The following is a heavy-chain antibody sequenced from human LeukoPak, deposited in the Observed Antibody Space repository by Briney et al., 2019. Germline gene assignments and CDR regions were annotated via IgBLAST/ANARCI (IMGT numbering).Heavy chain of an antibody. CDR2: INGNGGST. CDR3: AKRACTSPSCYALFDH. CDR1: RFTFSSYA. J-gene: IGHJ4*02. V-gene: IGHV3-23*01. Sequence: PGGSLRLSCAASRFTFSSYAMSWVRQAPGKGLEWVSIINGNGGSTYYADSVKGRFTISRDNSKNTLYLQMNSLRAEDTAVYYCAKRACTSPSCYALFDHWGQGTPVTVSS. D-gene: IGHD2-2*01.